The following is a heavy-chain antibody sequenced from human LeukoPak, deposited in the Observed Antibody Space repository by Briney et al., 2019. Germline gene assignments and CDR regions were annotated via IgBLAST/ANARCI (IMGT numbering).Heavy chain of an antibody. Sequence: GGSLRLSCAASGFTFSIYWMTWVRQAPGKGLEWVANIKQDGSEKYYVDSVKGRFTISRDNAKNSLYLQMNSLRAEDTAVYYCARGSPYFYGTDLDYWGQGTLVTVSS. CDR2: IKQDGSEK. V-gene: IGHV3-7*01. D-gene: IGHD3-10*01. J-gene: IGHJ4*02. CDR3: ARGSPYFYGTDLDY. CDR1: GFTFSIYW.